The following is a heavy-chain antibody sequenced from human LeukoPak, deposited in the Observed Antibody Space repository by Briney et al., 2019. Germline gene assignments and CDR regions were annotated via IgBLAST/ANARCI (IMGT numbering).Heavy chain of an antibody. D-gene: IGHD5-12*01. J-gene: IGHJ4*02. CDR1: GFTFSSYA. CDR2: ISYDGSKK. V-gene: IGHV3-30*18. Sequence: GRSLRLSCAASGFTFSSYAMHWVRQAPGKGLEWVAAISYDGSKKYYADSVKGRFTISRDNSKNTLYLQMSSLRAEDTAVYYCAKGGYSGSAYFDYWGQGTLVTVSS. CDR3: AKGGYSGSAYFDY.